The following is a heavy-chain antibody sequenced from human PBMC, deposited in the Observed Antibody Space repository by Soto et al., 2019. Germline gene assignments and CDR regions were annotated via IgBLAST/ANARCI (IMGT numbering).Heavy chain of an antibody. CDR1: GFTFSSYA. J-gene: IGHJ6*02. Sequence: QVQLVESGGGVVQPGRSLRLSCTASGFTFSSYAMHWVRQAPGKGLEWVAVISYDGSNKYYADSVKGRFTISRDNSKNTLYLQVNSLRAEDTAVYYCARDDPGRFSGMDVWGQGTTVTVSS. CDR2: ISYDGSNK. D-gene: IGHD3-3*01. V-gene: IGHV3-30-3*01. CDR3: ARDDPGRFSGMDV.